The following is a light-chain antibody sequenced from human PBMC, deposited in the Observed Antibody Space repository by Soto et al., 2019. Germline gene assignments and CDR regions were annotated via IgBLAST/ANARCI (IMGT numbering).Light chain of an antibody. J-gene: IGKJ3*01. CDR2: AAS. CDR1: QGISNY. Sequence: DIQLTQSPSLLSASVGDRVIITCRASQGISNYVAWFRQKPGKAPKVLIYAASTLQSGVPSRFSGSGSGTEFTLTISSLQPEDFATYFCQQLISYPFTFGPGTKVDIK. V-gene: IGKV1-9*01. CDR3: QQLISYPFT.